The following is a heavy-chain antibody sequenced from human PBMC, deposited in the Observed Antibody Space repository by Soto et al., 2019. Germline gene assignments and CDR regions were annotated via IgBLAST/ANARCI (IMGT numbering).Heavy chain of an antibody. J-gene: IGHJ4*02. CDR1: GGTFSSYA. Sequence: GASVKVSCKASGGTFSSYAISWVRQAPGQGLEWMGGIIPIFGTANYAQKFQGRVTITADESTSTAYMELSSLRSEDTAVYYCASIAVAGSPPDYWGQGTLVTVSS. CDR3: ASIAVAGSPPDY. V-gene: IGHV1-69*13. CDR2: IIPIFGTA. D-gene: IGHD6-19*01.